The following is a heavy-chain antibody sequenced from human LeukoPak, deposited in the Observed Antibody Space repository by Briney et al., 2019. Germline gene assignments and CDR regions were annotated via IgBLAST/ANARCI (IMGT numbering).Heavy chain of an antibody. Sequence: GGSLRLSCAASGFTFSSYWMHWGRQAPGRGLVWVSGINSDGSRTFYADSVKGRFTISRDNAKNTLYLQMNSLRADDTAVYYCNGANAERWGQGTLVSVSS. CDR2: INSDGSRT. CDR1: GFTFSSYW. J-gene: IGHJ1*01. CDR3: NGANAER. V-gene: IGHV3-74*01. D-gene: IGHD2-8*01.